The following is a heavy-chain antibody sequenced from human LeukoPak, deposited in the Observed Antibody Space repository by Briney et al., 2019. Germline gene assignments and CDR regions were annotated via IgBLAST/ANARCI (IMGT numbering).Heavy chain of an antibody. J-gene: IGHJ4*02. CDR3: ARAPKHCSGGSCYEFDY. CDR1: GYTFTSYD. Sequence: ASVKVSCTASGYTFTSYDINWLRQATGQGPEWMGWMNPNSGATGYAQKFQGRVTMTRDTSTSTVYMELSSLRSEDTAVYYCARAPKHCSGGSCYEFDYWGQGTLVTVSS. CDR2: MNPNSGAT. D-gene: IGHD2-15*01. V-gene: IGHV1-8*01.